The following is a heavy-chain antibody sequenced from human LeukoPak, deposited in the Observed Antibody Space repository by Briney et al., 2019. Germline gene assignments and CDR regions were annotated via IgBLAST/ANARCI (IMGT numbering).Heavy chain of an antibody. V-gene: IGHV6-1*01. CDR3: ATFGGEGVFLHS. CDR2: TYYRSEWNN. Sequence: SQTLSLTCVISGDSVSSNSATWNWIRQPPSRGLEWLVRTYYRSEWNNDYADSVKSRITINPETSKNQFSLKVNSVTAADTAVYYCATFGGEGVFLHSWGQGILVAVSS. J-gene: IGHJ4*02. D-gene: IGHD2/OR15-2a*01. CDR1: GDSVSSNSAT.